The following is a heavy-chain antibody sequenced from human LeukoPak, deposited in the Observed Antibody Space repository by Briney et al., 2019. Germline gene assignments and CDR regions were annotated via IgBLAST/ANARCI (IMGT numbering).Heavy chain of an antibody. CDR3: ARDLYGDYGVFDY. CDR1: GGSISDYY. V-gene: IGHV4-4*07. J-gene: IGHJ4*02. D-gene: IGHD4-17*01. Sequence: SETLSLTCTVSGGSISDYYWSWIRQPAGXGLEWIGRVHTSGSTNYNPSLKSRVTMSVDTSKNQFSLRLSTVTAADTAVYYCARDLYGDYGVFDYWGQGTLVTVSS. CDR2: VHTSGST.